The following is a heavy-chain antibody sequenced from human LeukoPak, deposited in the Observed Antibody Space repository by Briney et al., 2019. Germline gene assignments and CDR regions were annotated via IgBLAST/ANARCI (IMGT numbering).Heavy chain of an antibody. CDR1: GGSISSYY. Sequence: SETLSLTCTVSGGSISSYYWSWIRQPPGKGLEWIGYIYYSGSTNYNPSPKSRVTISVDTSKNQFSLKLSSVTAADTAVYYCARVEGFSGWFWFDPWGQGTLVTVSS. CDR3: ARVEGFSGWFWFDP. J-gene: IGHJ5*02. CDR2: IYYSGST. D-gene: IGHD6-19*01. V-gene: IGHV4-59*01.